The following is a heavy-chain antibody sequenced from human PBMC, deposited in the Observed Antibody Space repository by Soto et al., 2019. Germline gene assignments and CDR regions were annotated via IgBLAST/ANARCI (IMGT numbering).Heavy chain of an antibody. Sequence: SEXLSLTCTVSGGSISSYYWSWIRQPPGKGLEWIGYIYYSGSTNYNPSLKSRVTISVDTSKNQFSLKLSSVTAADTAVYYCARVRQLWVHWGGRDFYYMDVWRKGTTVTVSS. CDR1: GGSISSYY. CDR2: IYYSGST. J-gene: IGHJ6*03. D-gene: IGHD5-18*01. V-gene: IGHV4-59*01. CDR3: ARVRQLWVHWGGRDFYYMDV.